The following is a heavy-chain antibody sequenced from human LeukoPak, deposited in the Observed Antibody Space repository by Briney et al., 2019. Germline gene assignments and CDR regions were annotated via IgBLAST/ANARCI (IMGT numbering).Heavy chain of an antibody. D-gene: IGHD6-13*01. Sequence: SETLSLTCTVSGGSISSGSYSWSWIRQPAGKGLEWIGRIYTSGSTNYNPSLKSRVTISVDTSKNQFSLRLSSVTAADTAVYFCARYSLSREDFQDWGQGTLVTVSS. V-gene: IGHV4-61*02. J-gene: IGHJ1*01. CDR1: GGSISSGSYS. CDR2: IYTSGST. CDR3: ARYSLSREDFQD.